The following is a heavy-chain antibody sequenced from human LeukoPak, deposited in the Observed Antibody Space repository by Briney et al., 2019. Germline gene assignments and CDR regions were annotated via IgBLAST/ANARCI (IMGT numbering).Heavy chain of an antibody. V-gene: IGHV4-39*07. CDR1: GGSTSASTSY. D-gene: IGHD6-6*01. CDR3: ARESSSSRYFMDV. Sequence: SETLSLTCSVSGGSTSASTSYWGWVRQPPGKGLEWIGSIHYSGSTYKSPSLKSRVTISMDTSRSQFSLKVTSLTAADSAVYFCARESSSSRYFMDVWGRGTTVTVSS. CDR2: IHYSGST. J-gene: IGHJ6*03.